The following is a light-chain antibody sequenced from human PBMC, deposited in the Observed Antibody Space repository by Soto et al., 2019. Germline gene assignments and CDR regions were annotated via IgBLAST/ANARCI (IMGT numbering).Light chain of an antibody. Sequence: QSALTQPPSPSGAPGQSVALSCTGTSRDVGGYNYVSWYQQHPGKAPKLMIYEVNKRPSGVPDRFSGSKSGNTAPLTVSGLQAEDEADYYCSSYAGSSNVFGTGTKLTVL. CDR3: SSYAGSSNV. CDR2: EVN. CDR1: SRDVGGYNY. J-gene: IGLJ1*01. V-gene: IGLV2-8*01.